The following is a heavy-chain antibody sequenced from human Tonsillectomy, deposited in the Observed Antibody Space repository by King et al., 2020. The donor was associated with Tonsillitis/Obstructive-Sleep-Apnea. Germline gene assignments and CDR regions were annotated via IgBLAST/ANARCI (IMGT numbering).Heavy chain of an antibody. J-gene: IGHJ6*03. CDR3: ARPAMVTDYYYYMDV. Sequence: HVQLVESGGGVVQPGRSLRLSCAASGFTFSSYAMHWVRQAPGKGLEWVAVISYDGSNKYYADSVKGRFTISRDNSKNTLYLQMNSLRAEDTAVYYCARPAMVTDYYYYMDVWGKGTTGTVSS. D-gene: IGHD5-18*01. CDR2: ISYDGSNK. CDR1: GFTFSSYA. V-gene: IGHV3-30*04.